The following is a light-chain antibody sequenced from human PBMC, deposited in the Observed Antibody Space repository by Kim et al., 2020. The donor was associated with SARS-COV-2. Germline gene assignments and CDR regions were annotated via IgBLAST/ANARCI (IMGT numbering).Light chain of an antibody. CDR2: KAS. CDR3: QQYNAYWT. CDR1: ESISSW. J-gene: IGKJ1*01. Sequence: SASVGDRVTIACRASESISSWFAWYQQKPGKAPKLLIYKASSLESGVPSRFSGSGSATEFTLTISSLQPDDFATYYCQQYNAYWTFGQGTKVDIK. V-gene: IGKV1-5*03.